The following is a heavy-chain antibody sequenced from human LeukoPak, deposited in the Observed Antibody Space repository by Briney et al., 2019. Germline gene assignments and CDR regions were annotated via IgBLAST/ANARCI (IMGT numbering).Heavy chain of an antibody. D-gene: IGHD3-3*01. Sequence: SAKVSCKASGGTFSSYAISWVRQAPGQGLEWMGGIIPIFGTANYAQKFQGRVTITADESTSTAYMELSSLRSEDTAVYYCASLMSGIFGVVLPTYGMDVWGQGTTVTVSS. CDR3: ASLMSGIFGVVLPTYGMDV. V-gene: IGHV1-69*13. CDR1: GGTFSSYA. CDR2: IIPIFGTA. J-gene: IGHJ6*02.